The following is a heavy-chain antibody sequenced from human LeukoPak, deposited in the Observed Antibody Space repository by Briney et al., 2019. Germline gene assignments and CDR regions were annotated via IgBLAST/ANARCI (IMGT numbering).Heavy chain of an antibody. Sequence: GGSRRLSCAASGFTFSSYAMHWVRQAPGKGLEWVAVISYDGSNKYYADSVKGRFTISRDNSKNTLYLQMNSLRAEDTAVYYCAREYSGYDLRGPFDYWGQGTLVTVSS. J-gene: IGHJ4*02. D-gene: IGHD5-12*01. V-gene: IGHV3-30*04. CDR2: ISYDGSNK. CDR3: AREYSGYDLRGPFDY. CDR1: GFTFSSYA.